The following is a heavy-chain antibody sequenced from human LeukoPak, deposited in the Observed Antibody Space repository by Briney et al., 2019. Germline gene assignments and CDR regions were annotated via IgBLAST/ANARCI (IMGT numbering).Heavy chain of an antibody. J-gene: IGHJ3*02. CDR3: AKDSTYYDFWSGYYGTDAFDI. V-gene: IGHV3-23*01. Sequence: PGGSLRLSCAASGFTFSSYAMSWVRQAPGKGLEWVSAISGSGGSTYYADSVKGRFTISRDNSKNTLYLQMNSLRAEDTAVYYCAKDSTYYDFWSGYYGTDAFDIWGQGTTVTVSS. CDR1: GFTFSSYA. CDR2: ISGSGGST. D-gene: IGHD3-3*01.